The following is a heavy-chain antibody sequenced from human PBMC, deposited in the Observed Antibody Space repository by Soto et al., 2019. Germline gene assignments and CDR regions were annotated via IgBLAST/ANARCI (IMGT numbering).Heavy chain of an antibody. CDR2: IYYSGNA. J-gene: IGHJ4*02. Sequence: QVQLQESGPGLVKPSETLSLTCTVSGGSMSSYYWSWIRQPPGKGLVWIGYIYYSGNANYNPSLKGRVTLSVDTSQNQFSLKLSSVTAADTAVYYCARIYGDYDDFFDYWGQGTLVTVSS. CDR1: GGSMSSYY. CDR3: ARIYGDYDDFFDY. V-gene: IGHV4-59*01. D-gene: IGHD4-17*01.